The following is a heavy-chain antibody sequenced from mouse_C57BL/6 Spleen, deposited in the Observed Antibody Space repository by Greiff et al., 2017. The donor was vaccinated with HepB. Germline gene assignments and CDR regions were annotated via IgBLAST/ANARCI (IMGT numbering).Heavy chain of an antibody. CDR2: FHPYNDDT. CDR3: ARLGNYAMDY. Sequence: QFHVKQPGAELLKPGASLKISCKASASTFPTYPLEWLKQNQGKSLKWMGNFHPYNDDTKYNEKFKGKPTLTVEKSSSTVYLELSRLTSDDSAVYYCARLGNYAMDYWGQGTSVTVSS. D-gene: IGHD4-1*01. V-gene: IGHV1-47*01. J-gene: IGHJ4*01. CDR1: ASTFPTYP.